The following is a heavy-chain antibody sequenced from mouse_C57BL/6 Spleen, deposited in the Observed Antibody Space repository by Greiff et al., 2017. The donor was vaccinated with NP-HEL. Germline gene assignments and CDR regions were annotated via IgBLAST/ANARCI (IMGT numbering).Heavy chain of an antibody. D-gene: IGHD2-1*01. CDR3: AREGGNYGYFDY. Sequence: QVQLQQPGAELVRPGSSVKLSCKASGYTFTSYWMDWVKQRPGQGLEWIGNIYPSDSETHYNQKFKDKATLTVDKSSSTAYMQLSSLTSEDSAVYYCAREGGNYGYFDYWGQGTTLTVSS. J-gene: IGHJ2*01. CDR2: IYPSDSET. V-gene: IGHV1-61*01. CDR1: GYTFTSYW.